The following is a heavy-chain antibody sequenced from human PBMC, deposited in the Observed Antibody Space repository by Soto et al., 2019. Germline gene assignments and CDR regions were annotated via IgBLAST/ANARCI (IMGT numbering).Heavy chain of an antibody. D-gene: IGHD3-22*01. V-gene: IGHV1-18*04. CDR3: PSVSPSVVTMIVFPNWFDP. J-gene: IGHJ5*02. Sequence: ASVKVSCKASGYTFTRYGMSWVRQAPGQGLEWMGWSSAFNGTTNYAQKLQGRLTMTTYTSTSTAYMELRSLRSDDTAVYSCPSVSPSVVTMIVFPNWFDPWGQGTLVTVSS. CDR1: GYTFTRYG. CDR2: SSAFNGTT.